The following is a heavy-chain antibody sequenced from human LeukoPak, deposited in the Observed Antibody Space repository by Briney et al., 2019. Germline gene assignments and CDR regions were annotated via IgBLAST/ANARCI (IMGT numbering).Heavy chain of an antibody. CDR2: INPRGGST. D-gene: IGHD2-15*01. CDR3: ATKMTGYSYYFDY. J-gene: IGHJ4*02. CDR1: GYTFIDYY. V-gene: IGHV1-46*01. Sequence: ASVKVSCEASGYTFIDYYMHWVRQAPGQGLEWMGVINPRGGSTTYAQRFQGRVTMTRDTSTRTLYMELSSLRSNVTTVYYCATKMTGYSYYFDYWGQGTLVTVAS.